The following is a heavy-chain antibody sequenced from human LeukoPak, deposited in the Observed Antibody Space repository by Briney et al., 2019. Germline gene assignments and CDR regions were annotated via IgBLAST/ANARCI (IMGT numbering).Heavy chain of an antibody. Sequence: ASVKVSCTASGYTFTSYAMHWVRQAPGQRLEWMGWINAGNGNTKYSQKFQGRVTITRDTSASTAYMELSSLRSEDTAVYYCARVRGYYDISGSRWFDPWGQGTLVTVSS. CDR3: ARVRGYYDISGSRWFDP. D-gene: IGHD3-22*01. V-gene: IGHV1-3*01. CDR1: GYTFTSYA. J-gene: IGHJ5*02. CDR2: INAGNGNT.